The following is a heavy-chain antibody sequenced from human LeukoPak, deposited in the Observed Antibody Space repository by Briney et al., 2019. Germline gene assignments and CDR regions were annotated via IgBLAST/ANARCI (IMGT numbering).Heavy chain of an antibody. CDR2: INPNSGGT. D-gene: IGHD3-10*01. Sequence: WASVKVSCKASGYTFTGYYMHWVRQAPGQGLEWMGWINPNSGGTNHAQKFQGRVTMTRDTSISTAYMELSRLRSDDTAVYYCARGRITMVRGVSPIDYWGQGTLVTVSS. CDR3: ARGRITMVRGVSPIDY. J-gene: IGHJ4*02. V-gene: IGHV1-2*02. CDR1: GYTFTGYY.